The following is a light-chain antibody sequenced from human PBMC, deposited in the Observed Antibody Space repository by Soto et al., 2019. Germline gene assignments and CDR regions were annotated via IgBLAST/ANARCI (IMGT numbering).Light chain of an antibody. Sequence: DIVMTQSPDSLAVSLGERATINCKSSQSVLYSSNNKNYLAWYQQKPGQPPKLLMYWASTRESGVPDQFSGSGSGTDFTLTISSLQAEDVAVYYCQQYYSSPVTFGPGTKVDIK. CDR3: QQYYSSPVT. CDR1: QSVLYSSNNKNY. CDR2: WAS. J-gene: IGKJ3*01. V-gene: IGKV4-1*01.